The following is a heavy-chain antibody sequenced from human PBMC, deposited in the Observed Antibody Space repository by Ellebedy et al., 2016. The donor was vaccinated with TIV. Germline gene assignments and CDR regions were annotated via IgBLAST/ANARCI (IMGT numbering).Heavy chain of an antibody. J-gene: IGHJ3*02. D-gene: IGHD4-23*01. V-gene: IGHV4-59*01. Sequence: SETLSLXXTVSGGSISSYYWSWIRQFPGKGLEWIGYISYSGATNYNPSLRGRVTISLDTSKNQFSLKVTSVTAADTAGYYCARLPYYGSNSRGAVDIWGQGTMVTVSS. CDR1: GGSISSYY. CDR2: ISYSGAT. CDR3: ARLPYYGSNSRGAVDI.